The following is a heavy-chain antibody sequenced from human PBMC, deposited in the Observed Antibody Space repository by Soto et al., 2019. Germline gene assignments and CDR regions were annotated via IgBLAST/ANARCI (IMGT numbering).Heavy chain of an antibody. Sequence: LRLSCAGSGFTFRWFGMNWVRQAPGKGLEWVARISNDGSNEYYVDSVKGRFTISRDNFKNTLYLQMDSLRAEDTAVYYCAKGEVRGIIPSYFDYWGLGTLVTVSS. CDR1: GFTFRWFG. CDR3: AKGEVRGIIPSYFDY. CDR2: ISNDGSNE. J-gene: IGHJ4*02. D-gene: IGHD3-10*01. V-gene: IGHV3-30*18.